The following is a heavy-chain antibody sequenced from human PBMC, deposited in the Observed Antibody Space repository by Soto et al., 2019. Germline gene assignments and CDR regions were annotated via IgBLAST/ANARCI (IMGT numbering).Heavy chain of an antibody. CDR1: GGTFSSYA. Sequence: SVKVSCKASGGTFSSYAISWVRQAPGQGLEWMGGIIPIFGTANYAQKFQGRVTITADESTSTAYMELSSLRSEDTAVYYCARRVIAARPIYYYYGMDVWGQGXTVTVYS. J-gene: IGHJ6*02. CDR2: IIPIFGTA. V-gene: IGHV1-69*13. CDR3: ARRVIAARPIYYYYGMDV. D-gene: IGHD6-6*01.